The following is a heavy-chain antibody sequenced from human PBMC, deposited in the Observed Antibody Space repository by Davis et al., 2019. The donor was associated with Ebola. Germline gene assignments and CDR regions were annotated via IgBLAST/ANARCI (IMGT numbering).Heavy chain of an antibody. CDR3: AHRLSSSSGRGFDP. J-gene: IGHJ5*02. D-gene: IGHD6-6*01. CDR1: GFSFRTRGVG. V-gene: IGHV2-5*01. CDR2: IYWHDAK. Sequence: SGPTLVKPTQTLTLTCTFSGFSFRTRGVGVGWIRQPPGKALEWLALIYWHDAKRYTPSLKSRLTITKDTSKNQAVLTMTNMDPVDTATYYCAHRLSSSSGRGFDPWGQGTLVTVSS.